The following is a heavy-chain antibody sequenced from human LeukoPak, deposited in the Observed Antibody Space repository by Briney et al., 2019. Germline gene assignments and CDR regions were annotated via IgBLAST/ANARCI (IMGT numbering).Heavy chain of an antibody. Sequence: SETLSLTCAVSGGSISSSNWWSWVRQPPGKGLEWIGEIYHSGSTNYNPSLKSRVTISVDKSKNQFSLKLSSVTAADTAVYYCAREVGATTGTEYFQHWGQGTLVTVSS. D-gene: IGHD1-26*01. CDR1: GGSISSSNW. V-gene: IGHV4-4*02. CDR2: IYHSGST. J-gene: IGHJ1*01. CDR3: AREVGATTGTEYFQH.